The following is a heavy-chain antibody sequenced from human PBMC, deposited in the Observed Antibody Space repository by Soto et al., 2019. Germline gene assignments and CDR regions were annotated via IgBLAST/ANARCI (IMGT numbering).Heavy chain of an antibody. D-gene: IGHD1-1*01. CDR1: GYAFTTYG. Sequence: QVHLVQSGAEVKKPGASVKVSCKGSGYAFTTYGITWVRQAPGQGLEWMGWISAHNGNTNYAQKPQGRVTVPTHTSPSPAYMELISLSSDATAVYYCARGRYGDYWGQGAVVTVSS. J-gene: IGHJ4*02. CDR3: ARGRYGDY. V-gene: IGHV1-18*01. CDR2: ISAHNGNT.